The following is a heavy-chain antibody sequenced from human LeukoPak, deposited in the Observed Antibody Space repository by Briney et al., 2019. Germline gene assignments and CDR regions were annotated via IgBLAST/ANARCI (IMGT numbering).Heavy chain of an antibody. D-gene: IGHD2-2*01. J-gene: IGHJ6*02. V-gene: IGHV1-69*01. CDR3: ARGEYQLLQYYYYYGMDV. CDR1: GGTFSSYA. CDR2: IIPIFGTA. Sequence: SVKVSCKASGGTFSSYAISWVRQAPGQGLEWMGGIIPIFGTANYAQKFQGRVTITADESTSTAYMELSSLRSEDTAVYYCARGEYQLLQYYYYYGMDVWGQGTAVTVSS.